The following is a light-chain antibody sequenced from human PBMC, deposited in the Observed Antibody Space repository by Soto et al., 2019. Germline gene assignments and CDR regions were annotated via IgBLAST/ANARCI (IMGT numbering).Light chain of an antibody. CDR2: DAS. CDR3: QQYNNWPAWT. Sequence: ILMTQSPATLSVSPGERATLSCRASQSVSNNLAWYQQKPGQAPRLLIYDASTRATGIPARFSGSGSGTEFTLTISGLQAEDFAVYYCQQYNNWPAWTFGQGNKVAIK. V-gene: IGKV3-15*01. CDR1: QSVSNN. J-gene: IGKJ1*01.